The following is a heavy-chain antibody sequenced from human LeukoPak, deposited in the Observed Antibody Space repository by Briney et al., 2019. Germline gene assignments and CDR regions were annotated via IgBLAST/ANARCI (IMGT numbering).Heavy chain of an antibody. CDR3: ARSDGGSWVDY. D-gene: IGHD2-15*01. V-gene: IGHV3-48*04. CDR2: ISSSGSTI. CDR1: GFTFSSYS. J-gene: IGHJ4*02. Sequence: AGGSLRLSCAASGFTFSSYSMNWVRQAPGKGLEWVSSISSSGSTIYYADSVKGRFTISRDNAKNSLYLQMNSLRAEDTAVYYCARSDGGSWVDYWGQGTLVTVSS.